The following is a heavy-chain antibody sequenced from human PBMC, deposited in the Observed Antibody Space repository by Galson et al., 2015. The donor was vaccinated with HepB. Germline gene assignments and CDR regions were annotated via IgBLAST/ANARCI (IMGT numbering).Heavy chain of an antibody. V-gene: IGHV3-30*02. D-gene: IGHD3-22*01. Sequence: SLRLSCAASGFTFSSYGMHWVRQAPGKGLEWVAFIRYDGSNKYYADSVKGRFTISRDNSKNTLYLQMNSLRAEDTAVYYCAKASYYDSSGYYRSDAFDIWGQGTMVTVSS. J-gene: IGHJ3*02. CDR1: GFTFSSYG. CDR2: IRYDGSNK. CDR3: AKASYYDSSGYYRSDAFDI.